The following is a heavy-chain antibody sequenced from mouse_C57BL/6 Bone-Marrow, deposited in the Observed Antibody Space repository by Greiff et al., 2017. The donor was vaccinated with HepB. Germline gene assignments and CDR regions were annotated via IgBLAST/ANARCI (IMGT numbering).Heavy chain of an antibody. CDR1: GFTFSDYY. CDR3: ARHGALYDAWFAY. Sequence: EVQVVESGGGLVQPGGSLKLSCAASGFTFSDYYMYWVRQTPEKRLEWVAYISNGGGSTYYPDTVKGRFTISRDNAKNTPYLQLSRLKSEDTAMYYCARHGALYDAWFAYWGQGTLVTVSA. J-gene: IGHJ3*01. D-gene: IGHD2-12*01. CDR2: ISNGGGST. V-gene: IGHV5-12*01.